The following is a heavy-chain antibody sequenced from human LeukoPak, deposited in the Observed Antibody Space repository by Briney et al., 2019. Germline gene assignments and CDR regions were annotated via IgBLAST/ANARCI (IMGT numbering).Heavy chain of an antibody. V-gene: IGHV3-30-3*01. D-gene: IGHD6-19*01. Sequence: AGGSLRLSCAAPGFTFSSYAIRWVRQAPGKGLEWVAVISYDGSNKYYADSVKGRFTISRDNSKNTLYLQMNSLRAEDTAVYYCARDGRAVAGNGGVDAFDIWGQGTMVTVSS. CDR3: ARDGRAVAGNGGVDAFDI. CDR2: ISYDGSNK. CDR1: GFTFSSYA. J-gene: IGHJ3*02.